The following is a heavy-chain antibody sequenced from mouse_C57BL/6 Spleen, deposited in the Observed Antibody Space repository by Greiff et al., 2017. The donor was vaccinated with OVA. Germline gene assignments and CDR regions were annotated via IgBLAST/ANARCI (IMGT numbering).Heavy chain of an antibody. CDR2: IDPENGDT. Sequence: VQLQQSGAELVRPGASVTLSCTASGFNIKDDYMHWVKQRPEQGLEWIGWIDPENGDTEYASKFQGKATITADTSSNTAYLQLSSLTSEDTAVYSCTTWDFDFWGTGTTVTVSS. V-gene: IGHV14-4*01. CDR1: GFNIKDDY. J-gene: IGHJ1*03. CDR3: TTWDFDF.